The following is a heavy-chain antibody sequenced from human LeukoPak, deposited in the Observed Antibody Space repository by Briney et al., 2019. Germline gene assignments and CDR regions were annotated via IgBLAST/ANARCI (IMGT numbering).Heavy chain of an antibody. CDR2: ISGSGAGT. CDR1: GFTFTSYT. V-gene: IGHV3-23*01. J-gene: IGHJ3*02. D-gene: IGHD3-16*02. CDR3: ARGPRLAYDYVWGSYRYGAFDI. Sequence: GGSLRLSCAASGFTFTSYTMSWVRQAPGKVLEGVSAISGSGAGTHYADSAKGRFTISRDNSKNTLYLQMNSLRAEETAVYYCARGPRLAYDYVWGSYRYGAFDIWGQGTMVTVSS.